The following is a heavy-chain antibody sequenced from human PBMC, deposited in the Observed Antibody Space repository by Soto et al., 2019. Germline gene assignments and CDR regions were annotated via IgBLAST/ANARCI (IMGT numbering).Heavy chain of an antibody. D-gene: IGHD2-2*01. CDR1: GYTFTSYG. Sequence: QVQLVQSGAEVKKPGASVKVSCKASGYTFTSYGISWVRQAPGQGLEWMGWISAYNGNTNYAQKLQGRVTMTTVTSASTAYMELRSLRSDDTAVYYCARDGDIALVPAAMKVVWFDHWGQGTLVTVSS. V-gene: IGHV1-18*01. J-gene: IGHJ5*02. CDR2: ISAYNGNT. CDR3: ARDGDIALVPAAMKVVWFDH.